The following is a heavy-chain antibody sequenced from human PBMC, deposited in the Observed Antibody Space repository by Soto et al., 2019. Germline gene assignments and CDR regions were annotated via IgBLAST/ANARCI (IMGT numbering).Heavy chain of an antibody. D-gene: IGHD3-3*01. CDR1: GYTFTSYG. CDR2: ISAYNGNT. Sequence: APVKVSCKAFGYTFTSYGISWVRQAPGQGLEWMGRISAYNGNTNYAQKLQGRVTMTTDTSTSTAYMELRSLRSDDTAVYYCARSPSHSYYDFWSGHATFDIWGQGTMVTVS. V-gene: IGHV1-18*01. CDR3: ARSPSHSYYDFWSGHATFDI. J-gene: IGHJ3*02.